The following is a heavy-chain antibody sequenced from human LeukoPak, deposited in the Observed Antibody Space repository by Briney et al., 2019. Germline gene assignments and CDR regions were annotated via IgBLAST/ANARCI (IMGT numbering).Heavy chain of an antibody. V-gene: IGHV4-34*01. J-gene: IGHJ4*02. Sequence: SETLSLTCAVYGGSFSGYYWSWIRQPPGKGLEWIGEINHRGSTNYNPSLKSRVTISVDTSKNQFSLKLSSVTAADTAVYYCARVEYSSGWPSAFIWGQGTLVTVSS. D-gene: IGHD6-19*01. CDR3: ARVEYSSGWPSAFI. CDR1: GGSFSGYY. CDR2: INHRGST.